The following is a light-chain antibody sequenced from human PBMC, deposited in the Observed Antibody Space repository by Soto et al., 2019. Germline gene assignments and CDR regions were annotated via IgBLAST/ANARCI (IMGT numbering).Light chain of an antibody. V-gene: IGLV3-1*01. Sequence: SYELTQPPSVSVSPGQTATITCSGDKLGDKYTCWYQQKPGQSPVLVLYQDNMRPSGIPERFSGSNSGNTATLTISGTQAMDEADYYCQAWDSNSFVFGTGTKLTVL. CDR2: QDN. CDR1: KLGDKY. CDR3: QAWDSNSFV. J-gene: IGLJ1*01.